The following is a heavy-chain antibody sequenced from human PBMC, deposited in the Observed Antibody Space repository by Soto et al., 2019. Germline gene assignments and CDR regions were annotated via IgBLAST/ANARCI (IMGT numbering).Heavy chain of an antibody. D-gene: IGHD3-9*01. CDR2: ISGSGGST. CDR3: ARGGDYDILTGYYQYYFDY. J-gene: IGHJ4*02. V-gene: IGHV3-23*01. CDR1: GFTFSSYA. Sequence: EVQLLESGGGLVQPGGSLRLSCAASGFTFSSYAMSWVRQAPGKGLEWVSAISGSGGSTYYADSVKGRFTISRDNAKNTLYLQMNSLRAEDTAVYYCARGGDYDILTGYYQYYFDYWGQGTLVTVSS.